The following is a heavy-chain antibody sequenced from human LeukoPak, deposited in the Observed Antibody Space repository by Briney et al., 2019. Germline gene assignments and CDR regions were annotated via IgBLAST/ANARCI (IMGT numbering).Heavy chain of an antibody. CDR3: ARHGTVAPLEKYYYYYYMDD. CDR2: IYYSGST. V-gene: IGHV4-39*01. CDR1: GGSISSYY. Sequence: SETLSLTCTVSGGSISSYYWGWIRQPPGKGLEWIGSIYYSGSTYYNPSLKSRVTISVDTSKNQFSLKLSSVTAADTAVYYCARHGTVAPLEKYYYYYYMDDWGKGTTVTVSS. D-gene: IGHD6-19*01. J-gene: IGHJ6*03.